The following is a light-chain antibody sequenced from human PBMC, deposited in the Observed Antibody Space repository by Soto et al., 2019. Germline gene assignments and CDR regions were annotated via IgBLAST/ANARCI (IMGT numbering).Light chain of an antibody. Sequence: QSALTQPASVSGSPGQSITISCTGTSTDVGDYDYVSWYQQYAGKDPNMMIXXXXXXXXXXXXXXXGSKSGNTASLTISGXXXXXXXXXYCSSYRSSNTLLFGGGTKVTVL. V-gene: IGLV2-14*01. CDR2: XXX. CDR1: STDVGDYDY. CDR3: SSYRSSNTLL. J-gene: IGLJ2*01.